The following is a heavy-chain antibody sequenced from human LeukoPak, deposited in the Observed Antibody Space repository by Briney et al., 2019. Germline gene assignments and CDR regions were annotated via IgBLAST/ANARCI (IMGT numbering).Heavy chain of an antibody. V-gene: IGHV3-74*01. Sequence: GGSLRLSCAASGFTFSDHWMHWVRQAPGKGLEWVSRINSDMSSTNYADSVKGRFTISRDNAKNTLYLQMNSLRAEDTAVYYCARDIAVSGNYFDYWGQGTLVTVSS. CDR1: GFTFSDHW. D-gene: IGHD6-19*01. J-gene: IGHJ4*02. CDR3: ARDIAVSGNYFDY. CDR2: INSDMSST.